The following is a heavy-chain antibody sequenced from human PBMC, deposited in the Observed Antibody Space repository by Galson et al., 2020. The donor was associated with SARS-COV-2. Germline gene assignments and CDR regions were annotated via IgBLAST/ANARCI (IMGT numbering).Heavy chain of an antibody. CDR3: ARETQGENWGDDYFNY. CDR2: INSGST. J-gene: IGHJ4*02. CDR1: GDSVSSGDYS. D-gene: IGHD7-27*01. V-gene: IGHV4-30-4*07. Sequence: SETLSLTCAVSGDSVSSGDYSWSWIRQTPGKGLEWIGYINSGSTSYNPSLESRLTMSIDTYKNQFSLKPSSVTAADTAVYYCARETQGENWGDDYFNYWGQGTLVTVSS.